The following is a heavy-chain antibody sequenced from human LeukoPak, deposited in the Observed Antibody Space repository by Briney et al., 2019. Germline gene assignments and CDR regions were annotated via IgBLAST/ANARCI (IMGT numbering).Heavy chain of an antibody. CDR1: GFTFSTFD. Sequence: GGSLRLSCAPSGFTFSTFDMHWVRQAPGKGLEWVAVMSYDGSTKYYADSVKGRFTISRDNSKNTLYLQINSLRAEDTAVYYCAKGDRIVGAKRGMDVWGQGTTVTVSS. J-gene: IGHJ6*02. CDR3: AKGDRIVGAKRGMDV. V-gene: IGHV3-30*18. D-gene: IGHD1-26*01. CDR2: MSYDGSTK.